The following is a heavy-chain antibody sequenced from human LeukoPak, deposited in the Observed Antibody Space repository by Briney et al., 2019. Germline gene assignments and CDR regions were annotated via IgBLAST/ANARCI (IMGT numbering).Heavy chain of an antibody. V-gene: IGHV1-2*02. J-gene: IGHJ4*02. Sequence: ASVKVSCKASGYTFTGYYMHWVRQAPGRGLEWMGWINPNSGGTNYAQKFQGRVTMTRDTSISTAYMELSRLRSDDTAVYYCARGVDYYDSSGYLGYWGQGTLVTVSS. CDR2: INPNSGGT. D-gene: IGHD3-22*01. CDR3: ARGVDYYDSSGYLGY. CDR1: GYTFTGYY.